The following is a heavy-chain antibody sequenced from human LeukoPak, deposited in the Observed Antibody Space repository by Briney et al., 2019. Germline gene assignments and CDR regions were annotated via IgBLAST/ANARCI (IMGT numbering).Heavy chain of an antibody. Sequence: PSESLSLTCTVSGGSLSSFCWSWVRQLAGEGLGWVGYIYYSGSTNYNPSLNSRVTISVDTSKNQFSLKLSSVTAADTAVYYCARGNINYYDSSGYYKPHFDYWGQGTLVTVSS. D-gene: IGHD3-22*01. CDR3: ARGNINYYDSSGYYKPHFDY. CDR1: GGSLSSFC. J-gene: IGHJ4*02. V-gene: IGHV4-59*01. CDR2: IYYSGST.